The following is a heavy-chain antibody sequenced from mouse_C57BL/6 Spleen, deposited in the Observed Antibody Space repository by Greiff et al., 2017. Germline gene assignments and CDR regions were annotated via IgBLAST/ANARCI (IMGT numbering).Heavy chain of an antibody. V-gene: IGHV1-62-2*01. J-gene: IGHJ3*01. Sequence: VQLPQSGAELVKPGASVKLSCKASGYTFTEYTIHWVKQRSGQGLEWIGWFYPGSGRIKYNEKFKDKATLTADKSSSAVYMGLSRLTSEDSAVYVCAGHEGDYTWFAYWGQGTLVTVSA. CDR2: FYPGSGRI. D-gene: IGHD2-13*01. CDR3: AGHEGDYTWFAY. CDR1: GYTFTEYT.